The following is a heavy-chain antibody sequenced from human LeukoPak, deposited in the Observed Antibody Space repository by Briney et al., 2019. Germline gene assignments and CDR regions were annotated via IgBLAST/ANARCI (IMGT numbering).Heavy chain of an antibody. V-gene: IGHV4-39*07. CDR2: IYYSGNT. CDR1: GASISSSAYY. J-gene: IGHJ6*03. D-gene: IGHD1-26*01. Sequence: SETLSLTCIISGASISSSAYYWGWIRQPPGKGLEWIGTIYYSGNTYYNPSLQSRVTISVDTSKNQFSLKLSSVTAADTAVYYCARDHSSASSTYYYYYMDVWGKGTTVTVSS. CDR3: ARDHSSASSTYYYYYMDV.